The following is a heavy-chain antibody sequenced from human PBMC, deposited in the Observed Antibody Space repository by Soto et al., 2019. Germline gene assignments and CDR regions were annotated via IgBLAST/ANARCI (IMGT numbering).Heavy chain of an antibody. J-gene: IGHJ4*02. D-gene: IGHD3-10*01. CDR2: IYWDDDK. CDR3: ARGGWTTYYSPFFDY. Sequence: QITLKESGPTLVKPTQTLTLTCTFSGFSLSTSGVGVGWIRQPPGKALEWLALIYWDDDKRYSPSLKSRLTITKDTSKNQVVLTLTKLDTVDTATYYCARGGWTTYYSPFFDYWGPGTLVTVSS. CDR1: GFSLSTSGVG. V-gene: IGHV2-5*02.